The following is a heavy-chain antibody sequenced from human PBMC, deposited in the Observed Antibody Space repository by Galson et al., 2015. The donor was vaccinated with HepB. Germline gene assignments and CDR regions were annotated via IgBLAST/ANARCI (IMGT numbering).Heavy chain of an antibody. J-gene: IGHJ4*02. CDR2: INPDGSDK. V-gene: IGHV3-7*01. CDR1: GYTFTGYY. Sequence: SCKASGYTFTGYYMHWVRQAPGKGLEWVANINPDGSDKYYLDSVKGRFTISRDNVKNSLYLQMNSLRAEDTALYYCARSVAGFDSWGQGTLVTVSS. CDR3: ARSVAGFDS. D-gene: IGHD6-19*01.